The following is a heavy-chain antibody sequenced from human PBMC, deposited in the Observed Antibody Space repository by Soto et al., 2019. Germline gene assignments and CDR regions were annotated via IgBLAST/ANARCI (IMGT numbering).Heavy chain of an antibody. J-gene: IGHJ4*02. V-gene: IGHV4-30-4*01. Sequence: QVQLQASGQGLVKPSQTLSLTCSVSGGSIRSLDYYWSWIRQPPGKGLEWSGFIYQSERTYYNPCLKSRVTISVEKSRNQFSLKLRSVTAADTAVYYCAAADGDSVYDYWGQGTLATVSS. CDR1: GGSIRSLDYY. CDR2: IYQSERT. D-gene: IGHD3-10*01. CDR3: AAADGDSVYDY.